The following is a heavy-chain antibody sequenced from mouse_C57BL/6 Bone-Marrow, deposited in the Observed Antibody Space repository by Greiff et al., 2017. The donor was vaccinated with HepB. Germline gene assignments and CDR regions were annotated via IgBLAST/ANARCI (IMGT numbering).Heavy chain of an antibody. Sequence: QVQLQQPGAELVKPGASVKMSCKASGYTFTSYWITWVKQRPGQGLEWIGDIYPGSGSTNYNEKFKSKATLTVDTSSSTAYMQLSILTSEDSAVYYCARGGGTTGYYFDYWGQGTTLTVSS. D-gene: IGHD1-1*01. CDR1: GYTFTSYW. CDR2: IYPGSGST. CDR3: ARGGGTTGYYFDY. J-gene: IGHJ2*01. V-gene: IGHV1-55*01.